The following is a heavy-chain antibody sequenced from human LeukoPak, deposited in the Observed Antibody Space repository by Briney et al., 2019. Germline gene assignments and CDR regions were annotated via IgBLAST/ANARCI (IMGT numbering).Heavy chain of an antibody. CDR2: IEYGGSKK. D-gene: IGHD3-22*01. J-gene: IGHJ4*02. CDR1: GFTFSNYD. V-gene: IGHV3-30*02. Sequence: PGRSLRLSCAASGFTFSNYDMYWVRQAPGKGLEWVAFIEYGGSKKNYADSVKGRLTISRDNSNNTLYLQMNSLRTEDTAVYYCASSLVVIYLRYWGQGTLVAVAS. CDR3: ASSLVVIYLRY.